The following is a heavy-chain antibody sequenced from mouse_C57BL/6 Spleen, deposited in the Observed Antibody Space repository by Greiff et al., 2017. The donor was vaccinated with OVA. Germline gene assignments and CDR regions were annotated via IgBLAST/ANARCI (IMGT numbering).Heavy chain of an antibody. D-gene: IGHD1-2*01. CDR2: IDPSDSYT. CDR1: GYTFTSYW. Sequence: VQLQQPGAELVKPGASVKLSCKASGYTFTSYWMQWVKQRPGQGLEWIGEIDPSDSYTNYNQKFKGKATLTVDTSSSTAYMQLSSLTSEDSAVYDCARGYNFDYWGQGTTLTVSS. J-gene: IGHJ2*01. CDR3: ARGYNFDY. V-gene: IGHV1-50*01.